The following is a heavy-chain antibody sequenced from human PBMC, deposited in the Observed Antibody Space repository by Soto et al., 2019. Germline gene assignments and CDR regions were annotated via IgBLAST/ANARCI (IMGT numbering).Heavy chain of an antibody. CDR3: ARTQLSGGSCYSILPDY. V-gene: IGHV2-70*01. CDR2: IDWDDDK. D-gene: IGHD2-15*01. J-gene: IGHJ4*02. Sequence: SGPTLVNPTQTLTLTCTFSGFSLSTSGMCVSWIRQPPGKALEWLALIDWDDDKYYSTSLKTRLTISKDTSKNQVVLTMTNMDPVDTATYYCARTQLSGGSCYSILPDYWGQGTLVTVSS. CDR1: GFSLSTSGMC.